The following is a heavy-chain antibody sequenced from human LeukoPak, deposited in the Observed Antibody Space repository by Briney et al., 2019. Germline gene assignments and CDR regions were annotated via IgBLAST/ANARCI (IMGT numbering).Heavy chain of an antibody. CDR2: IHPEGNEK. V-gene: IGHV3-7*04. CDR3: ARGDDFSGDH. D-gene: IGHD1-1*01. CDR1: GFTLSSYA. J-gene: IGHJ4*02. Sequence: GSLRLSCAASGFTLSSYAMSWVRQAPGRGLEWVANIHPEGNEKYHVESVKGRFIISRDNTKNLLFLQMNGLRVEDTAVYYCARGDDFSGDHWGQGTLVTVSS.